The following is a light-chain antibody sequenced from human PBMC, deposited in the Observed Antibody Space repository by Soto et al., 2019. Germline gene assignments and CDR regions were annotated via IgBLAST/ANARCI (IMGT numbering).Light chain of an antibody. CDR2: GAS. CDR1: QTVSSSY. J-gene: IGKJ2*01. Sequence: EIVLTQSPATLFLSPGERATLSCRASQTVSSSYLAWYQQKSGQAPSLLMYGASSRATGIPDRFSGSGSGTDFTLTISRLEPEDFAVYYCQQFDTAPNTFGQGTKLEIK. V-gene: IGKV3-20*01. CDR3: QQFDTAPNT.